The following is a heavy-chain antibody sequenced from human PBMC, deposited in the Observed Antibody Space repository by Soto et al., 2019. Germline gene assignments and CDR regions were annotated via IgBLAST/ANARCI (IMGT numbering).Heavy chain of an antibody. Sequence: PSETLSLTCTVSGGSISSYYWSWIRQPPGKGLEWIGYIYYSGSTNYNPSLKSRVTISVDTSKNQFSLKLSSVTAADTAVYYCARGRVSYDYVWGSYRHDAFDIWGQGTMVTVSS. CDR3: ARGRVSYDYVWGSYRHDAFDI. V-gene: IGHV4-59*01. CDR1: GGSISSYY. CDR2: IYYSGST. D-gene: IGHD3-16*02. J-gene: IGHJ3*02.